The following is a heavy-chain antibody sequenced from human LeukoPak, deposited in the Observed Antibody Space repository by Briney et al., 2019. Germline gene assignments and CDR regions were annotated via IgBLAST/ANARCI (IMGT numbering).Heavy chain of an antibody. Sequence: GGSLRLSCAASGFTFSSYWMSWVRQAPGKGLEWVSYISSSGSTIYYADSVKGRFTISRDNAKNSLYLQMNSLRAEDTAVYYCAFSSWRGSDDYWGQGTLVTVSS. CDR1: GFTFSSYW. J-gene: IGHJ4*02. V-gene: IGHV3-48*04. D-gene: IGHD6-13*01. CDR2: ISSSGSTI. CDR3: AFSSWRGSDDY.